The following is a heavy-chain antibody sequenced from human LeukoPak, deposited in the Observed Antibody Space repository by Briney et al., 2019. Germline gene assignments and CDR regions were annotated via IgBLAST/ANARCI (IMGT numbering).Heavy chain of an antibody. J-gene: IGHJ5*02. CDR3: ARVNSRRRITMIVVTQGRHPGWFDP. Sequence: PGGSLRLSCAASGFTFSSYEMNWVRQAPGKGLEWVSYISSSGSTIYYADSVKGRFTISRDNAKNSLYLQMNSLRAEDTAVYYCARVNSRRRITMIVVTQGRHPGWFDPWGQGTLVTVSS. CDR2: ISSSGSTI. D-gene: IGHD3-22*01. V-gene: IGHV3-48*03. CDR1: GFTFSSYE.